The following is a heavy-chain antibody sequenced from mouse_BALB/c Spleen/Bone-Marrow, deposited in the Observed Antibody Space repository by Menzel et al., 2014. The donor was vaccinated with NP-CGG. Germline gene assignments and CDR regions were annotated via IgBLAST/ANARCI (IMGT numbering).Heavy chain of an antibody. V-gene: IGHV14-3*02. Sequence: EVQLQQSGAELVKPGASVRLSCTASGFNIKDTYMHWVKQRPEQGLEWIGRIDPANGNTKYDPKFQGKATITADTSSNTAYLQLSSLTSEDTAVYYCASSAYSWGQGTLVTVSA. CDR2: IDPANGNT. D-gene: IGHD2-10*01. CDR3: ASSAYS. CDR1: GFNIKDTY. J-gene: IGHJ3*01.